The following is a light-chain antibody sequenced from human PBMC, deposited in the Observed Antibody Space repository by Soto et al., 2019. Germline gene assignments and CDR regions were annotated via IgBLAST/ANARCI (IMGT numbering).Light chain of an antibody. CDR2: DVS. CDR3: SSYTSSSTYV. J-gene: IGLJ1*01. CDR1: SSDVGGYNY. V-gene: IGLV2-14*01. Sequence: QSVLTQPASVSGSPGQSITISCTGTSSDVGGYNYVSWYQQHPGKAPKLMIYDVSIRPSGVSNRFSGSKSGNTASLTISGLQAEDEADYYCSSYTSSSTYVFGTGTK.